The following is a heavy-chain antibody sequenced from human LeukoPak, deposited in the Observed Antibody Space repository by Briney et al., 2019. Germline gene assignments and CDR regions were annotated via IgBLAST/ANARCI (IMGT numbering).Heavy chain of an antibody. D-gene: IGHD3-10*01. CDR3: AKDSVRGHFFDY. CDR2: IIPIFGAA. CDR1: GGTLSSYA. J-gene: IGHJ4*02. V-gene: IGHV1-69*13. Sequence: SVKVSCKASGGTLSSYAISWVRQAPGQGLEWMGGIIPIFGAANYAQTFQGRVTITADESTSTACMELSSLRSEDTPVYYCAKDSVRGHFFDYWGQGTLVTVSS.